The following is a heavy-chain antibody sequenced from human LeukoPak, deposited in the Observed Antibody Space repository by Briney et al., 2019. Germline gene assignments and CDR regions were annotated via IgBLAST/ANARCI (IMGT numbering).Heavy chain of an antibody. CDR1: GFRFDGYA. CDR2: ISWNSGTI. J-gene: IGHJ6*03. CDR3: AKDIAPAVFYYMDV. V-gene: IGHV3-9*01. Sequence: GGSLRLSCAASGFRFDGYAMHWARQAPGKGLEWVSGISWNSGTIAYADSVKGRFTISRDDAKNSLYLQMNSLRAEDTALYYCAKDIAPAVFYYMDVWGKGTTVIVSS.